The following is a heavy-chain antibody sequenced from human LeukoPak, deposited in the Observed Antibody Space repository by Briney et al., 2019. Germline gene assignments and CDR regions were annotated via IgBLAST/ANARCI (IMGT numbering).Heavy chain of an antibody. D-gene: IGHD1-1*01. CDR2: INPSSGGT. CDR3: ARDFPYRYNWNPPRGWFDP. CDR1: GYSFTVYY. V-gene: IGHV1-2*02. Sequence: ASVKVSCKASGYSFTVYYMHWVRQVPGQGLEWMGWINPSSGGTKFAQKFQGGVTMTRDTSISTAYMELSRLRSDDTAVYYCARDFPYRYNWNPPRGWFDPWGQGTLVTVSS. J-gene: IGHJ5*02.